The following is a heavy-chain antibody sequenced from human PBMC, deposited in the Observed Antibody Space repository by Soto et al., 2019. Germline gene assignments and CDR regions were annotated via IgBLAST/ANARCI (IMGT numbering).Heavy chain of an antibody. V-gene: IGHV3-30*18. Sequence: QEQLVESGGGVVQPGRSLRLSCAASGFTFSNYAVHRVRQAPGKGLEWVAVISYDGSKKYYADTVKGRFTISRDNSKNTLYLEMNSLRTEDTAVYYCGKYSDYGYHRDWFDPWGQGTLVTVSS. D-gene: IGHD4-17*01. CDR1: GFTFSNYA. CDR3: GKYSDYGYHRDWFDP. CDR2: ISYDGSKK. J-gene: IGHJ5*02.